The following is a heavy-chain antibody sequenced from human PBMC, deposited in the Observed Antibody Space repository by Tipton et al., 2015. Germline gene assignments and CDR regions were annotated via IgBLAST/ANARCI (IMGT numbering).Heavy chain of an antibody. D-gene: IGHD3-10*01. CDR2: VHSSLIT. J-gene: IGHJ6*02. CDR3: AEARPGFYYGMDV. CDR1: GASVTDINYS. Sequence: TLSLTCIVSGASVTDINYSWNWIRQPPGKGLEWIGYVHSSLITNYNPPLMSRVTISMDTSKNQLSLMVTSVTAADTAVYYCAEARPGFYYGMDVWGQGTTVTVSS. V-gene: IGHV4-61*01.